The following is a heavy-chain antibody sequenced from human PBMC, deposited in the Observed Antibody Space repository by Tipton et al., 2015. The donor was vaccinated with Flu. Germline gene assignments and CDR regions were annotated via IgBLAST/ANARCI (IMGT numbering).Heavy chain of an antibody. V-gene: IGHV5-51*01. CDR1: GYSFTSYW. CDR2: IYPGDSDT. CDR3: ARSRIQLWLGSEAFDI. J-gene: IGHJ3*02. D-gene: IGHD5-18*01. Sequence: QLVQSGAEVKKPGESLRISCKGSGYSFTSYWIGWVRQMPGKGLEWMGIIYPGDSDTRYSPSFQGQVTISADKSISTAYLQWSSLKASDTAMYYCARSRIQLWLGSEAFDIWGQGTMVTVSS.